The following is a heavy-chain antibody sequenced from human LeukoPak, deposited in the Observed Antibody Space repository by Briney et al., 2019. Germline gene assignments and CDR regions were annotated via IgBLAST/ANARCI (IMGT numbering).Heavy chain of an antibody. CDR3: ARGLGSRSGTPFDP. CDR2: INHSGST. V-gene: IGHV4-34*01. CDR1: GGSFSGYY. Sequence: PSETLSLTCAVYGGSFSGYYWSWIRQPPGKGLEWIGEINHSGSTNYNPSLKSRVTISVDTSKNQFSLKLSSVTAADTAVYYWARGLGSRSGTPFDPWGQGTLVTVSS. D-gene: IGHD1-14*01. J-gene: IGHJ5*02.